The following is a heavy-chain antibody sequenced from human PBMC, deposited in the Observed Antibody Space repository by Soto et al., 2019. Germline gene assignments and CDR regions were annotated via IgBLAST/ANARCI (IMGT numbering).Heavy chain of an antibody. Sequence: EVQLVESGGDWVQPGGSLRLSCAASGFTFSNYWMSWVRQAPGKGLEWVANIGQDGSSTNYVDSVKGRFTISRDNAENSLYLQMNSLRAEDTAVYYCASARHIGPWGQGTLVTVSS. V-gene: IGHV3-7*01. CDR2: IGQDGSST. CDR1: GFTFSNYW. CDR3: ASARHIGP. D-gene: IGHD2-21*01. J-gene: IGHJ5*02.